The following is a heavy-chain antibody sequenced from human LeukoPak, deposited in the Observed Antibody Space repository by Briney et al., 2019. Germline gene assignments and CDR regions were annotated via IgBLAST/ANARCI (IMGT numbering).Heavy chain of an antibody. CDR3: ARYGDYGDYFDY. Sequence: SETLSLTCTVSGGSISSYYWSWIRQPPGKGLEWIGYIYYSGSTNYNPSLKSRVTISVDTSKNQFSLKLSSVTAADTAVYYCARYGDYGDYFDYWGQGTLVTAYS. D-gene: IGHD4-17*01. CDR1: GGSISSYY. J-gene: IGHJ4*02. V-gene: IGHV4-59*01. CDR2: IYYSGST.